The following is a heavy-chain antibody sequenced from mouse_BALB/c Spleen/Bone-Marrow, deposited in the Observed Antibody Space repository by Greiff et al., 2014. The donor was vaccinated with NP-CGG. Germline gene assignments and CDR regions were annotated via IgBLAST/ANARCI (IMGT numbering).Heavy chain of an antibody. CDR3: ANYYYGYYFDS. V-gene: IGHV14-3*02. Sequence: HVKQSGAELVKPGASVKLSCTASGFNIKDTYMHWVKQRPEQGLEWIGRIDPANGNTKYDPKFQGKATITADTSSNTAYLQLSSLTSEDTAVYYCANYYYGYYFDSWGQGTTLTVSS. CDR1: GFNIKDTY. J-gene: IGHJ2*01. D-gene: IGHD1-1*01. CDR2: IDPANGNT.